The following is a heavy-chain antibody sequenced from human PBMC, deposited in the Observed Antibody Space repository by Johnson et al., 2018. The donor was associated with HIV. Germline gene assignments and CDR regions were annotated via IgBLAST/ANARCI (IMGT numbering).Heavy chain of an antibody. CDR3: ARGSWSSGSYGIWYAFDI. J-gene: IGHJ3*02. V-gene: IGHV3-30*04. D-gene: IGHD1-26*01. CDR1: GFTFSNYP. Sequence: QVQLVESGGGVVRPGRSLRLSCAASGFTFSNYPMHWVRQAPGKGLEWVAVISFDGSNKYYADSVKGRFTISRDNSKNTLYLQMNSLRAEDTAVYYCARGSWSSGSYGIWYAFDIWGQGTKVTVSS. CDR2: ISFDGSNK.